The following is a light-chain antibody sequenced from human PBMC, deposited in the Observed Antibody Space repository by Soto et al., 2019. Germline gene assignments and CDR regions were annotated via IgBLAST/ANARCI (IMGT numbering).Light chain of an antibody. Sequence: IHMTQSPSSLSASVGDRITVTCRASQRITTYVNWYQLKPGEAPKLLISTSGTLQRGVPSRFSGSGSETDFTLTITRLQPADFATYYCQQTYSTPYTFGQGTMLEIK. V-gene: IGKV1-39*01. CDR3: QQTYSTPYT. CDR1: QRITTY. CDR2: TSG. J-gene: IGKJ2*01.